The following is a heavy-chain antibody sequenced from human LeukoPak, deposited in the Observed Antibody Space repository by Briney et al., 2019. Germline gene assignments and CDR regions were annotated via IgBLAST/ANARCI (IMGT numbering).Heavy chain of an antibody. D-gene: IGHD5-18*01. CDR2: ISAYNGNT. Sequence: GASVKVSCKTSGYIFTSYGISWVRQAPGQGLEWMGWISAYNGNTNYAQKLQGRVTMTTDTSTSTAYMELRSLRSDDTAVYYCARDFHVGGYHNSAYDYWGQGTLVTVSS. J-gene: IGHJ4*02. CDR1: GYIFTSYG. CDR3: ARDFHVGGYHNSAYDY. V-gene: IGHV1-18*01.